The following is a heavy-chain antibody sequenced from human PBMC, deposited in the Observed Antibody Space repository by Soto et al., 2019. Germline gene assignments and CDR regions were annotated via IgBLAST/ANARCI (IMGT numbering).Heavy chain of an antibody. CDR1: GGSFSGYY. D-gene: IGHD2-21*01. CDR3: ARGSEYSREEVKGELDY. V-gene: IGHV4-34*01. CDR2: INHSGST. Sequence: SETLSLTCAVYGGSFSGYYWSWIRQPPGKGLEWIGEINHSGSTNYNPSLKSRVTISVDTSKNQFSLKMSSVTAADTAVYYCARGSEYSREEVKGELDYWGQGTLVTVSS. J-gene: IGHJ4*02.